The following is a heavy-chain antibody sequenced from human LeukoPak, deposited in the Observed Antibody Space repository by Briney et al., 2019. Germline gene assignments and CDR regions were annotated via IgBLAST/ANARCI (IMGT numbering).Heavy chain of an antibody. Sequence: GGSLRLSCAASGFTFSSYVMSWVRQAPGKGLEFVSGINSDGDTFYADSVKGRFTISRETSKNTLYLQMNSLRAEDTAVYYCAKDRKGFVVVPAAIYWGQGTLVTVSS. D-gene: IGHD2-2*01. CDR3: AKDRKGFVVVPAAIY. V-gene: IGHV3-23*01. CDR2: INSDGDT. CDR1: GFTFSSYV. J-gene: IGHJ4*02.